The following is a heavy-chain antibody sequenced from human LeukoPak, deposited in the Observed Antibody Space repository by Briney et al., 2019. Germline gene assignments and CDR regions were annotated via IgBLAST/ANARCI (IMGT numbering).Heavy chain of an antibody. D-gene: IGHD2-2*01. CDR1: GYSFTSYW. CDR2: IYPGDSDT. V-gene: IGHV5-51*01. CDR3: ARLIGYCSSTSCYATNYFDY. Sequence: GESLQISCKGSGYSFTSYWIGWVRQMPGKGLEWMGIIYPGDSDTRYSPSFQGQVTISADKSISTAYLQWSSLKASDTAMYYCARLIGYCSSTSCYATNYFDYWGQGTLVTVSS. J-gene: IGHJ4*02.